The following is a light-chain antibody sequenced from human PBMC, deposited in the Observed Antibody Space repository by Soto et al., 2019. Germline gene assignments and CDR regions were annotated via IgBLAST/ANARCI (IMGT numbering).Light chain of an antibody. CDR1: SSNIGNNY. Sequence: QSVLTQPPSLSAAPGQTVTISCSGSSSNIGNNYVFWYQQLPGTALKLLIYDNDKRPSGIPDRFSGSKSGTSATLGITGLQTGDEADYYCATWDRSLSVGVFGGGTQVTVL. CDR2: DND. J-gene: IGLJ2*01. V-gene: IGLV1-51*01. CDR3: ATWDRSLSVGV.